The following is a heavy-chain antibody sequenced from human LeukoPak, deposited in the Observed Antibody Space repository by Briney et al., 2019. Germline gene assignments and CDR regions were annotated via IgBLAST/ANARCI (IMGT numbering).Heavy chain of an antibody. CDR3: ARTPPPGATAYGVVDS. Sequence: SGTLSLTCAVSGGSISSSNWWSWVRQPPGKGLEWIGEINHSGGTNYNPSLKSRVTISVDTSKNQFSLKLSSVTAADTAVYYCARTPPPGATAYGVVDSWGQGTLVTVSS. D-gene: IGHD3-10*01. CDR2: INHSGGT. V-gene: IGHV4-4*02. J-gene: IGHJ5*01. CDR1: GGSISSSNW.